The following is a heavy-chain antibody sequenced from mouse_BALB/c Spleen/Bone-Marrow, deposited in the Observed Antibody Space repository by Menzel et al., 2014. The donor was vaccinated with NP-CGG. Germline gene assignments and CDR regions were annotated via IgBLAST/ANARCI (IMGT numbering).Heavy chain of an antibody. CDR1: GFNIKDIY. J-gene: IGHJ2*01. Sequence: LVESGAELVKPGASVKLPCTASGFNIKDIYMHWVKQRPEQGLEWIGRIDPANGDTKYDPKFQGKATITADTSSNTAYLQLSSLTSEDTAVYYCARDYGPFDYWGQGTTLTVSS. D-gene: IGHD1-2*01. V-gene: IGHV14-3*02. CDR2: IDPANGDT. CDR3: ARDYGPFDY.